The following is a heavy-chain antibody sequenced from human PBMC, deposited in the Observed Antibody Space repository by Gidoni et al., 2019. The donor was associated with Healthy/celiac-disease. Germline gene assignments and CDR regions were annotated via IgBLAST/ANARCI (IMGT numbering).Heavy chain of an antibody. V-gene: IGHV3-21*01. CDR3: ARDRKGSSSVYYYMDV. CDR1: GFTFSSYS. CDR2: ISSSSSYI. Sequence: EVQLVASGGGLVKPGGSLSLSCAASGFTFSSYSMNWVRQAPGKGLEWVSSISSSSSYIYYADSVKGRFTISRDNAKNSLYLQMNSLRAEDTAVYYCARDRKGSSSVYYYMDVWGKGTTGTVSS. J-gene: IGHJ6*03. D-gene: IGHD6-6*01.